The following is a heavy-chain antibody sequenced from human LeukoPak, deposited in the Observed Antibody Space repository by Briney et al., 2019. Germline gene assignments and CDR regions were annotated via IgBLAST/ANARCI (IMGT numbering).Heavy chain of an antibody. CDR2: ISGSSSTI. D-gene: IGHD1-26*01. J-gene: IGHJ6*03. V-gene: IGHV3-48*01. CDR1: GFTFSSFS. Sequence: GGSLRLSCAASGFTFSSFSMNWVRQAPGKGLEWISYISGSSSTIDYADSVKGRFTISRDNSKNTLYLQMNSLRAEDTAVYYCAKGRGWEASYYYYYMDVWGKGTTVTISS. CDR3: AKGRGWEASYYYYYMDV.